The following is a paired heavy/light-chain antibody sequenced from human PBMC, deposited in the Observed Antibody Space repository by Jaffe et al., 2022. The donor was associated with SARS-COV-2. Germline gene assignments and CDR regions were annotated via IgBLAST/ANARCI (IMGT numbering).Heavy chain of an antibody. J-gene: IGHJ4*02. V-gene: IGHV1-18*01. Sequence: QVQLVQSGGEVKKPGASVKVSCEASGYIFTNYAISWVRQAPGQGLEWMGWISAYNGHTVYAQKFQGRVTLTTDTSTSTAYMELRSLRYDDTAVYYCARDVSGQGDYWGQGTLVTVSS. D-gene: IGHD3-10*01. CDR3: ARDVSGQGDY. CDR2: ISAYNGHT. CDR1: GYIFTNYA.
Light chain of an antibody. Sequence: EIVLTQSPGTLSLSPGEGVTLSCRASQSISSTYLAWYQQKPGQAPRLLIYGASSRATGIPDRFSGSGSGTDFTLTISRLEPEDFAVYYCQQYGYSPRTFGQGTKVEIK. V-gene: IGKV3-20*01. CDR2: GAS. J-gene: IGKJ1*01. CDR3: QQYGYSPRT. CDR1: QSISSTY.